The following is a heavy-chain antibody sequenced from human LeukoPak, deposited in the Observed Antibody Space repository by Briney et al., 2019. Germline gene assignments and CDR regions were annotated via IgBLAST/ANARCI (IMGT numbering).Heavy chain of an antibody. CDR2: ISWDGGST. Sequence: GGSLRLSCAASGFTFDDYTMHWVRQAPGKGLEWVSLISWDGGSTYYADSVKGRFTISRDNSKNSLYLQMNSLRTEDTALYYCAKGTYCSGGSCYSGYFDYWGQGTLVTVSS. D-gene: IGHD2-15*01. J-gene: IGHJ4*02. CDR3: AKGTYCSGGSCYSGYFDY. V-gene: IGHV3-43*01. CDR1: GFTFDDYT.